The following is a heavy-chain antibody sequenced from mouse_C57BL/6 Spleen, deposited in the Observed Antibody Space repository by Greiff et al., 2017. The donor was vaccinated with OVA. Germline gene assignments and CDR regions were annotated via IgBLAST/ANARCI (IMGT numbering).Heavy chain of an antibody. CDR1: GYTFTSYW. J-gene: IGHJ2*01. V-gene: IGHV1-69*01. Sequence: QVQLKQPGAELVMPGASVKLSCKASGYTFTSYWMHWVKQRPGQGLEWIGEIDPSDSYTNYNQKFKGKSTLPVDKSSSTAYMQLSSLTSEDSAVYYCARSSANYDKPRDYWGQGTTLTVSS. CDR2: IDPSDSYT. D-gene: IGHD2-4*01. CDR3: ARSSANYDKPRDY.